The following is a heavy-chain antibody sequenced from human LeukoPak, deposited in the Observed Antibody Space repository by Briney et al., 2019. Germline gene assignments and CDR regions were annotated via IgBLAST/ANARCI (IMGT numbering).Heavy chain of an antibody. Sequence: GGSLRLSCAASGITVSTNYMSWVRLAPGKGLEWVSIIYSGGATFYADSVKGRFTISRENSKNTLWLQMNSLRAEDTAVYYCARLHYDVLTGPFDYWGQGTLVTVSS. CDR2: IYSGGAT. D-gene: IGHD3-9*01. V-gene: IGHV3-66*04. CDR1: GITVSTNY. CDR3: ARLHYDVLTGPFDY. J-gene: IGHJ4*02.